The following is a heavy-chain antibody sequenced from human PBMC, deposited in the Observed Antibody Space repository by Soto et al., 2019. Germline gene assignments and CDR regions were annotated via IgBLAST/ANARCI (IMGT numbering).Heavy chain of an antibody. CDR2: ISYDGSNK. D-gene: IGHD2-8*01. CDR3: AKDEGTNGVLIFDY. CDR1: GFPFSSYG. V-gene: IGHV3-30*18. Sequence: GGLLRLSCAVYGFPFSSYGIHWVRQAPGKGLEWVAVISYDGSNKYYADSVKGRFTISRDNSKNTLYLQMNSLRAEDTAVYYCAKDEGTNGVLIFDYWGQGP. J-gene: IGHJ4*02.